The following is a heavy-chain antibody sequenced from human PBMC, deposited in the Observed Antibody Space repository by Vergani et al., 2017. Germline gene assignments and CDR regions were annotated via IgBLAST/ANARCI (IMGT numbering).Heavy chain of an antibody. CDR2: IKRDGTET. V-gene: IGHV3-7*01. CDR1: GFTFGDYY. J-gene: IGHJ1*01. D-gene: IGHD2-15*01. Sequence: EVHLEESGGGLVQPGGSLRLTCAASGFTFGDYYMAWIRLAPGKGLDWVASIKRDGTETFYVDSVKGRFTISRDNAKTTLYLQMNSLRDEDRGVYYCARISGGSAPYLHYWGQGTLVTVAS. CDR3: ARISGGSAPYLHY.